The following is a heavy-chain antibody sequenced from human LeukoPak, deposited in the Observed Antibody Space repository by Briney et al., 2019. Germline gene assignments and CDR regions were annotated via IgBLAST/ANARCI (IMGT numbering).Heavy chain of an antibody. J-gene: IGHJ5*02. Sequence: ASVKVSCKASGYTFTSYGISWVRQAPGQGLEWMGWISAYNGNTNYAHKLKGRFTMTTDTSKSTAYMELRSLRSDDTAVYYCARAKDILLFDPWGQGTLVTVSS. D-gene: IGHD3-9*01. V-gene: IGHV1-18*01. CDR2: ISAYNGNT. CDR1: GYTFTSYG. CDR3: ARAKDILLFDP.